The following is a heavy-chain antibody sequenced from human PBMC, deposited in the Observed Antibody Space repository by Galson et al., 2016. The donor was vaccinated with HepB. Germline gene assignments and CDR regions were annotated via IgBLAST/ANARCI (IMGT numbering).Heavy chain of an antibody. CDR2: ISDDGDTT. V-gene: IGHV3-30-3*01. CDR1: GFNFASFD. CDR3: AREGRDYFQNTMDV. J-gene: IGHJ6*04. D-gene: IGHD2/OR15-2a*01. Sequence: SLRLSCAASGFNFASFDMHWVRQAPGKGLEWVASISDDGDTTYYVDSVKGRFTVSRDNSKNTFFLQVNSLRTEDTAIFYCAREGRDYFQNTMDVWGKGTTVTVSS.